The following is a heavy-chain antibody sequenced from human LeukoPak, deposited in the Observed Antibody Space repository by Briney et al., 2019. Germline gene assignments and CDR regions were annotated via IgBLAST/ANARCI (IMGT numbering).Heavy chain of an antibody. CDR1: GFTFSRYA. CDR3: ARDGGENSGSYSTYYFDH. D-gene: IGHD1-26*01. CDR2: ISYDGRKK. J-gene: IGHJ4*02. Sequence: QPGGSLRLSCAASGFTFSRYAFHWVRQAPGKGLEWVAVISYDGRKKYYADSVKGRFTISRDNSKNTLYLQMNSLRAEDTAVYYCARDGGENSGSYSTYYFDHWGQGTLVTVSS. V-gene: IGHV3-30*04.